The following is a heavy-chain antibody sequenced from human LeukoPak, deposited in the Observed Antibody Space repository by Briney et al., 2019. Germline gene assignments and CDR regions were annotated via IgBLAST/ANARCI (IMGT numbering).Heavy chain of an antibody. J-gene: IGHJ3*02. V-gene: IGHV4-39*01. CDR1: GGSISSSSYY. CDR2: IYYSGST. D-gene: IGHD2-2*01. CDR3: ARREPDSWGAFDI. Sequence: SETLSLTCAVSGGSISSSSYYWGWIRQPPGKGLEWIGHIYYSGSTYYNPSLRSRVTISVDTSNNQFSLKLSSVTAADTAVYYCARREPDSWGAFDIWGQGTMVTVSS.